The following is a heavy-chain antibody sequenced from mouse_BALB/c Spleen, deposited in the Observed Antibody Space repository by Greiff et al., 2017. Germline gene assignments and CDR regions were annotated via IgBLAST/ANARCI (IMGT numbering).Heavy chain of an antibody. CDR3: TRNYRDWFAY. Sequence: QVQLQQPGAELVRPGASVKLSCKASGYTFTSYWINWVKQRPGQGLEWIGNIYPSDSYTNYNQKFKDKATLTVDKSSSTAYMQLSSPTSEDSAVYYCTRNYRDWFAYWGQGTLVTVSA. D-gene: IGHD2-14*01. V-gene: IGHV1-69*02. CDR1: GYTFTSYW. J-gene: IGHJ3*01. CDR2: IYPSDSYT.